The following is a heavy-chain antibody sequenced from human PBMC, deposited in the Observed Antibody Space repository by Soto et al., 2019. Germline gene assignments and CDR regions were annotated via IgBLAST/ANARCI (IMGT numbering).Heavy chain of an antibody. J-gene: IGHJ4*02. CDR1: GFTFSSYA. CDR2: ISGSGGRT. V-gene: IGHV3-23*01. CDR3: AKDLAQLLSFDY. D-gene: IGHD2-2*01. Sequence: GGSLRLSCAASGFTFSSYAMSWGRQAPGKGLEWVSSISGSGGRTYYADSVKGRFTISRDNSKNTLYLQMNSLRAEDTAVYYCAKDLAQLLSFDYWGQGTLVTVSS.